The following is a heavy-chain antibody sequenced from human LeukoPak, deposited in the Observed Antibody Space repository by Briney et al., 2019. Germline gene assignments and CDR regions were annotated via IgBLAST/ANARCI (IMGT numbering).Heavy chain of an antibody. CDR2: IFASGGT. Sequence: SSETLSLTCSVSGGSISSFYWSWVRQPAGKGLEWIGRIFASGGTSYNPSLKSRVTISVDKSKNQFSLNLSSVTAADTAVYFCARAWATGIKNYYYYYMDVWGKGTTVTVSS. CDR1: GGSISSFY. CDR3: ARAWATGIKNYYYYYMDV. D-gene: IGHD2-21*02. J-gene: IGHJ6*03. V-gene: IGHV4-4*07.